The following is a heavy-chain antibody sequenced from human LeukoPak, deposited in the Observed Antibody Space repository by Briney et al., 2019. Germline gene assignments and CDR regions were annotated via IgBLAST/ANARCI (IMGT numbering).Heavy chain of an antibody. CDR2: IIPILGIA. CDR1: GGTFSSYA. J-gene: IGHJ4*02. Sequence: SVKVSCKASGGTFSSYAISWVRQAPGQGLEWMGRIIPILGIANYAQKFQGRVTITADKSTSTAYMELSSLRSEDTAVYYCAGGSSSWYGVRDYWGQGTLVTVSS. V-gene: IGHV1-69*04. CDR3: AGGSSSWYGVRDY. D-gene: IGHD6-13*01.